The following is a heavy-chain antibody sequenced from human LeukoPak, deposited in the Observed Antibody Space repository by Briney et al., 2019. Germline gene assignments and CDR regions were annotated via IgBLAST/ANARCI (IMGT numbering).Heavy chain of an antibody. D-gene: IGHD3-10*01. J-gene: IGHJ4*02. CDR2: IYYSGST. CDR3: ARVTHSGWSRYYFDY. Sequence: PSETLSLTCTVSGGSVSGGSYYWSWIRQPPGKGLEWIGYIYYSGSTNYNPSPKSRVTISVDTSKNQFSLKLSSVTAADTAVYYCARVTHSGWSRYYFDYWGQGTLVTVSS. V-gene: IGHV4-61*01. CDR1: GGSVSGGSYY.